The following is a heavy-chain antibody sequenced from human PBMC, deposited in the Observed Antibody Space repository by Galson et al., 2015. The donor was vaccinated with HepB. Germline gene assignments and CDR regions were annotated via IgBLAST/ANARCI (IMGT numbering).Heavy chain of an antibody. CDR1: GGSFSGYY. D-gene: IGHD3-16*02. CDR2: INHSGST. CDR3: ARGLLYDYIWGSYRPHPGYFDY. Sequence: ETLSLTCAVYGGSFSGYYWSWIRQPPGKGLEWIGEINHSGSTNYNPSLKSRVTISVDTSKNQFSLKLSSVTAADTAVYYCARGLLYDYIWGSYRPHPGYFDYWGQGTLVTVSS. V-gene: IGHV4-34*01. J-gene: IGHJ4*02.